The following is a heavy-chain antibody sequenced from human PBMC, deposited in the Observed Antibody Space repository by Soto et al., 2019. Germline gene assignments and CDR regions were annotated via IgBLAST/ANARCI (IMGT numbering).Heavy chain of an antibody. J-gene: IGHJ6*02. CDR3: ARQGADYYDSSGYYYADYYYGMDV. CDR2: IYPGDSDT. Sequence: GESLKISCKGSGYSFTSYCIGWVRQMPGKGLEWMGIIYPGDSDTRYSPSFQGQVTISADKSISTAYLQWSSLKASDTAMYYCARQGADYYDSSGYYYADYYYGMDVWGQGTTVTVSS. CDR1: GYSFTSYC. V-gene: IGHV5-51*01. D-gene: IGHD3-22*01.